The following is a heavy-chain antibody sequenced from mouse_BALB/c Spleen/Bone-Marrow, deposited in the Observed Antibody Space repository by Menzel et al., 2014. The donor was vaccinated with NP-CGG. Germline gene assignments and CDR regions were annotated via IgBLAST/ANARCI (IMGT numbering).Heavy chain of an antibody. CDR3: ARLGTAAVPDY. V-gene: IGHV1S135*01. CDR2: NDPYSGGT. CDR1: GYAFTNYN. D-gene: IGHD5-1*01. J-gene: IGHJ2*01. Sequence: EVQLQQSGPELVKPGASVKVSCKASGYAFTNYNMYWVKQSHGKSLEWIGYNDPYSGGTNYNQKFKGKATLTVDKSSSTAHMHLNSQTSEDSAGYYCARLGTAAVPDYWGRGTTLTVSS.